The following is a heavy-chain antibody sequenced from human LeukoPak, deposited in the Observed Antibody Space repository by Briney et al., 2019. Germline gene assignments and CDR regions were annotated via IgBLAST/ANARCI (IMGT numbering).Heavy chain of an antibody. V-gene: IGHV3-7*01. CDR2: TKPDGSAE. CDR1: GFSFRIYW. J-gene: IGHJ4*02. CDR3: ARDGGLHTNFDY. Sequence: PGGSLRLSCAASGFSFRIYWMGRVRQAPGKGLEWVANTKPDGSAEYYADSVRGRFSTSRDNANNLLYLQMNSLRAEDTAVYYCARDGGLHTNFDYWGQGTLVTVSS. D-gene: IGHD2-15*01.